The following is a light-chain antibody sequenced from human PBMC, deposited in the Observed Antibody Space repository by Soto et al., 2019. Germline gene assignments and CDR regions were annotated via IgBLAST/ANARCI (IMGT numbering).Light chain of an antibody. Sequence: EIVLTQSPGTLSLSPGERATLSCRASQIVSNTCLTWYQKKPGQAPRRLIYGASIRATGIPDRFSGSGSGTDFTLTISRLEPEDFAVYYCQYYGSSPRVTFGGGTKVEIK. CDR1: QIVSNTC. CDR2: GAS. CDR3: QYYGSSPRVT. J-gene: IGKJ4*01. V-gene: IGKV3-20*01.